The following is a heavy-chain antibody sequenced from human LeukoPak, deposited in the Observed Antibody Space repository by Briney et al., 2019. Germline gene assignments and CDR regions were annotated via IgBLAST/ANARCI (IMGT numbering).Heavy chain of an antibody. V-gene: IGHV3-30*02. CDR1: GFTFSSYG. CDR2: IRYDGSNK. D-gene: IGHD2-15*01. CDR3: ARGRSAGSGPPGAFDI. J-gene: IGHJ3*02. Sequence: PGGSLRLSCAASGFTFSSYGMHWVRQAPGKGLEWVAFIRYDGSNKYYADSVKGRFTISRDNSKNTLYLQMNSLRAEDTALYYCARGRSAGSGPPGAFDIWGQGTMVTVSS.